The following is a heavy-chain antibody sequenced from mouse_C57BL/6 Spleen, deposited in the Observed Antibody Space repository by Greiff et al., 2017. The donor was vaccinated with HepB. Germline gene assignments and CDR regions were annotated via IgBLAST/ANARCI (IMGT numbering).Heavy chain of an antibody. CDR2: IYPRSGNT. Sequence: VQLQQSGAELARPGASVKLSCKASGYTFTSYGISWVKQRTGQGLEWIGEIYPRSGNTYYNEKFKGKATLTADKSSSTAYMELRSLTSEDSAVYFCARQEGSGKAWFAYWGQGTLVTVSA. J-gene: IGHJ3*01. V-gene: IGHV1-81*01. D-gene: IGHD2-1*01. CDR3: ARQEGSGKAWFAY. CDR1: GYTFTSYG.